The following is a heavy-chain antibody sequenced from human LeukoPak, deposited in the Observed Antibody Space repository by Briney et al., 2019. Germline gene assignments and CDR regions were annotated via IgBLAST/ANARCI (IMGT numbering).Heavy chain of an antibody. D-gene: IGHD3-3*01. J-gene: IGHJ4*02. CDR2: IRSKAYGGTT. CDR1: GFTFGDYA. V-gene: IGHV3-49*04. Sequence: GRSLRLSCTASGFTFGDYAMSWVRQAPGKGLEWVGFIRSKAYGGTTEYAASVKGRFTISRDDSKSIAYLQMNSLKTEDTAVYHCTRVTYYDFWSGYFPREYFDYWGQGTLVTVSS. CDR3: TRVTYYDFWSGYFPREYFDY.